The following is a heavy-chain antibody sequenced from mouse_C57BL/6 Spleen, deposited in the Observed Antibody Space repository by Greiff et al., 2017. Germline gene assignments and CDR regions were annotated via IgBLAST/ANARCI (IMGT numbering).Heavy chain of an antibody. Sequence: QVQLKQPGAELVKPGASVKLSCKASGYTFTSYWMHWVKQRPGQGLEWIGMIHPNSGSTNYNEKFKSKATLTVDKSSSTAYIQLSSLTSEDSAVYYCARSRNLGPNWANYFDYWGQGTTRTVSS. V-gene: IGHV1-64*01. CDR1: GYTFTSYW. J-gene: IGHJ2*01. D-gene: IGHD4-1*01. CDR2: IHPNSGST. CDR3: ARSRNLGPNWANYFDY.